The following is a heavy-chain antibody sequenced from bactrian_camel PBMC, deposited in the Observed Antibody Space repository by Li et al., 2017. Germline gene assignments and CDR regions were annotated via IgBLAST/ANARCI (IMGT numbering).Heavy chain of an antibody. V-gene: IGHV3S53*01. Sequence: GSGFTHSVCSMGWYRQAPGDECEMVSTIASNGFIVYADSVRGRFTISRDNAKNTVSLQMNSLKPEDTATYYCAASAPLLLASVPCVNSYEYNYWGQGTQVTVS. J-gene: IGHJ4*01. CDR3: AASAPLLLASVPCVNSYEYNY. D-gene: IGHD3*01. CDR1: GFTHSVCS. CDR2: IASNGFI.